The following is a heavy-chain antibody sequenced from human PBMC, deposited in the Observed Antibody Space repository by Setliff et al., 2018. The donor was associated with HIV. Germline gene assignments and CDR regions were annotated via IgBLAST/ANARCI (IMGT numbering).Heavy chain of an antibody. CDR1: GASINSGSNY. CDR2: ITHSGST. V-gene: IGHV4-39*07. Sequence: SETLSLTCTVSGASINSGSNYWSWIRQPAGKGLEWIGTITHSGSTYYTPSFRGRITISLDTSRNQFSLRLTSVAAADSALYYCVSASGAYPYAVEHWGQGTLVTVSS. D-gene: IGHD1-26*01. CDR3: VSASGAYPYAVEH. J-gene: IGHJ1*01.